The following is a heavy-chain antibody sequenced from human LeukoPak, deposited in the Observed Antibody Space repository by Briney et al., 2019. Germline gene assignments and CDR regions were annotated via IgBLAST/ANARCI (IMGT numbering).Heavy chain of an antibody. J-gene: IGHJ6*03. Sequence: PGESLKISCKGSGYSFTSYWIGWVRQMPGKGLEWMGIIYPGDSDTRYSPSFQGQVTIPADKSISTAYLQWSSLKASDTAMYYCARQWGGYYDFWSGYLGSYMDVWGKGTTVTVSS. CDR2: IYPGDSDT. CDR1: GYSFTSYW. D-gene: IGHD3-3*01. V-gene: IGHV5-51*01. CDR3: ARQWGGYYDFWSGYLGSYMDV.